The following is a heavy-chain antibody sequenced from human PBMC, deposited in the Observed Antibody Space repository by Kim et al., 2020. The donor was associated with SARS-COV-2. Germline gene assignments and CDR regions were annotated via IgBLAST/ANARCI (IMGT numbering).Heavy chain of an antibody. CDR3: ARLYPLQPGYSCSGASCEGYFDH. D-gene: IGHD2-15*01. CDR2: TSYSGTT. J-gene: IGHJ4*02. V-gene: IGHV4-31*03. CDR1: GISISRGGYY. Sequence: SETLSLTCTVSGISISRGGYYWSWIRHHPGKGLEWLGFTSYSGTTYYNPSLKGRLTISVDTSKNHFSLKLSSVTAADTAVYYCARLYPLQPGYSCSGASCEGYFDHWGQGSLVTVSS.